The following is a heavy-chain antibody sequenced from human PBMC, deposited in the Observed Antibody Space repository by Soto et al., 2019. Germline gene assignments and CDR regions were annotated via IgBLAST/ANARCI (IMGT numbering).Heavy chain of an antibody. CDR3: VVKQKLPRVKA. CDR2: IYPCDSDI. J-gene: IGHJ5*02. Sequence: GESRKISCKGSVYSFSGYCIGWFRQMPAKGLDWMGIIYPCDSDIRYSPSFEGHVTISADKSINTAYLQWTSLKASDPAMYYCVVKQKLPRVKAWGQGTFVTVSS. V-gene: IGHV5-51*01. CDR1: VYSFSGYC.